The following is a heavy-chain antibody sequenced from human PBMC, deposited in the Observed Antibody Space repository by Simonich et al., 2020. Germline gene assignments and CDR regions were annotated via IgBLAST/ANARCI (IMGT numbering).Heavy chain of an antibody. J-gene: IGHJ6*02. CDR3: ARVGYSNYYYYGMDV. CDR2: IYHTGST. CDR1: GYSISSGYY. Sequence: QVQLQESGPGLVKPSETLSLTCAVSGYSISSGYYWGWIRQPPGKGLEWIGSIYHTGSTDYNPSRKSRVTISVDTSKNQFSLKLSSVTAADTAVYYCARVGYSNYYYYGMDVWGQGTTVTVSS. V-gene: IGHV4-38-2*01. D-gene: IGHD6-13*01.